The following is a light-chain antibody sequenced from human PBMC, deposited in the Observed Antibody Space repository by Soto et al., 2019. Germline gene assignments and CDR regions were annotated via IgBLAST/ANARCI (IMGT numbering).Light chain of an antibody. CDR3: MQALQAPLT. V-gene: IGKV2-28*01. J-gene: IGKJ4*01. CDR2: LGS. CDR1: QSLLHTNGYHR. Sequence: DIVMTQSPLSLPVTPGEPASISCKSSQSLLHTNGYHRLDGYLQKPGQSPQLLISLGSNRASGVPGRFSGSGSGTDFTLKISRVEAEDVGVYYCMQALQAPLTFGGGTKVEIK.